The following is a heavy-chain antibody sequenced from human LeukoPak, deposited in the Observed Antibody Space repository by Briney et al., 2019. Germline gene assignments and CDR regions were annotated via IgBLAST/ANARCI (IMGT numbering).Heavy chain of an antibody. Sequence: SETLSLTCAVYGGSFSGYYWSWIRQPPGKGLEWIGEINHSGSTNYNPSLKSRVTISVDTSKNQFSLKLSSLTAADTAVYYCARHASYRKKSGWYVPLPDYWGQGTLVTVSS. CDR1: GGSFSGYY. CDR2: INHSGST. J-gene: IGHJ4*02. CDR3: ARHASYRKKSGWYVPLPDY. V-gene: IGHV4-34*01. D-gene: IGHD6-19*01.